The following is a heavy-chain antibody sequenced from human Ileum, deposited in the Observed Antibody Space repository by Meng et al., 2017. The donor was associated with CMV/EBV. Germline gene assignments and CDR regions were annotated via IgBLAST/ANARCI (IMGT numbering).Heavy chain of an antibody. Sequence: AISGDSVSRNSATWSWIRQSPSRGLEWLGRTYYRSRWFNEYAASVKSRITVNPDTSKNQFSLQLNSVTPEDTAVYYCARASKGSFDYWGQGTLVTVSS. CDR2: TYYRSRWFN. CDR3: ARASKGSFDY. CDR1: GDSVSRNSAT. J-gene: IGHJ4*02. V-gene: IGHV6-1*01.